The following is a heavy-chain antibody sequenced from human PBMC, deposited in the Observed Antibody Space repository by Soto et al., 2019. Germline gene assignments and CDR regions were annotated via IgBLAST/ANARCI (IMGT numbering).Heavy chain of an antibody. J-gene: IGHJ6*02. Sequence: QVQLQESGPGLVKPSGTLSLTCAVSSGSIDTTNWWSWVRQPPGKGLEWIGEIFHSGNTYYNPSLASRVTISVDTSKTQFSLNLRSVTAADTAVYYCARRTWGMGVWGQGTTVTVSS. CDR3: ARRTWGMGV. CDR1: SGSIDTTNW. CDR2: IFHSGNT. V-gene: IGHV4-4*02. D-gene: IGHD2-8*01.